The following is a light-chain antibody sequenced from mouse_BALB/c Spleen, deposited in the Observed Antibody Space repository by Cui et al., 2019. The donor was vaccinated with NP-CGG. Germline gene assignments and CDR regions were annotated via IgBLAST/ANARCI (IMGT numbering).Light chain of an antibody. CDR3: ALWYSNHWV. J-gene: IGLJ1*01. CDR1: NGAVTTSNY. Sequence: HAVVTPESTLTTSPGETVTLTCRSSNGAVTTSNYANWVQEKPDHLFTGLIGGTNNRAPGVPARFSGSLIGDKAALTITGAQTEDEAIYFCALWYSNHWVFGGGTKLTVL. CDR2: GTN. V-gene: IGLV1*01.